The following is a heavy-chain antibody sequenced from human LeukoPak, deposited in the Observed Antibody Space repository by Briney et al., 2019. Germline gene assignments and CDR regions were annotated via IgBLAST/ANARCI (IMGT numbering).Heavy chain of an antibody. CDR1: GGSFSGYY. CDR2: INHSGST. Sequence: SETLSLTCAVYGGSFSGYYWSWIRQPPGKGLEWIGEINHSGSTNYNPSLKSRVTISVDSSKNQFSLKLSSVTAADTAVYYCTDSTGYGSGSYFGYWGQGTLVTVSS. V-gene: IGHV4-34*01. CDR3: TDSTGYGSGSYFGY. D-gene: IGHD3-10*01. J-gene: IGHJ4*02.